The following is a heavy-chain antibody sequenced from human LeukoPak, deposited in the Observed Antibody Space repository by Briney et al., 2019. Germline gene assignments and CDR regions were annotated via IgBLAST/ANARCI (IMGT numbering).Heavy chain of an antibody. CDR3: ARDGGYGYYDY. Sequence: PSETLSLTCAVSGGSISSGGYSWSWIRQPPGKGLEWIGYIYHSGRTFYNPSLKSRVTISVDTSKNQISLEVTSVTAADTAVYYCARDGGYGYYDYWGRGTLVTVSS. CDR2: IYHSGRT. CDR1: GGSISSGGYS. V-gene: IGHV4-30-2*01. J-gene: IGHJ4*02. D-gene: IGHD5-18*01.